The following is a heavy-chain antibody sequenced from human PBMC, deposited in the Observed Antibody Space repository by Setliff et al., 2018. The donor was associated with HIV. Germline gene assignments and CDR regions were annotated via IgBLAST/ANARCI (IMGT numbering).Heavy chain of an antibody. CDR2: ISRFFNTT. D-gene: IGHD3-16*01. CDR3: ARGWGSPRDSQVRYISLDH. V-gene: IGHV1-69*13. J-gene: IGHJ4*02. CDR1: GDTYRNYA. Sequence: SVKVSCKASGDTYRNYAVNWVRQAPGQGLEWMGAISRFFNTTTYAHNFQGRVTITADESTSTGYMELRSLRSDDTAVYFCARGWGSPRDSQVRYISLDHWGQESLVTVSS.